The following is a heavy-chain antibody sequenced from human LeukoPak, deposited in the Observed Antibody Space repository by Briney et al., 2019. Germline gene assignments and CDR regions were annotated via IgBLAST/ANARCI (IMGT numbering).Heavy chain of an antibody. J-gene: IGHJ5*02. V-gene: IGHV3-21*01. Sequence: PGGSLRLSCAASGFTFSSYSMNWVRQAPGKGLEWVSSISSSSSSYIYYADSVKGRFTISRDNAKNSLYLQMNSLRAEDTAVYYCARGRFLEWLGVNWFDPWGQGTLVTVSS. CDR3: ARGRFLEWLGVNWFDP. CDR1: GFTFSSYS. D-gene: IGHD3-3*01. CDR2: ISSSSSSYI.